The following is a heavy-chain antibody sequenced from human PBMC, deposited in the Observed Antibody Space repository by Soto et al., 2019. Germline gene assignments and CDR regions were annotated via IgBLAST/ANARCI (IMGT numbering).Heavy chain of an antibody. Sequence: PSETLSLTCTVSGGSISSYYWSWIRQPPGKGLEWIGYIYYSGSTNYNPSLKSRVTISVDTSKNQFSLKLSSVTAADTAVYYCARVSALWFGEPGVDWFDPWGQGTLVTVSS. CDR3: ARVSALWFGEPGVDWFDP. CDR2: IYYSGST. D-gene: IGHD3-10*01. J-gene: IGHJ5*02. V-gene: IGHV4-59*12. CDR1: GGSISSYY.